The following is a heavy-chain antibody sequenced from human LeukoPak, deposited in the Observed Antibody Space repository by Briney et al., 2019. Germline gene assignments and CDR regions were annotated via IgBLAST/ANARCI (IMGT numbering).Heavy chain of an antibody. CDR2: ISSSSSAI. CDR1: GFTFSTYS. Sequence: AGGSLRLSCAASGFTFSTYSMNWVRQAPGKGLEWVSYISSSSSAIYYADSVKGRFTISRDNAKNSLYLQMNSLRAEDTAVYYCARDRAAYGSGSHAVIDYWGQGTLVTVSS. CDR3: ARDRAAYGSGSHAVIDY. V-gene: IGHV3-48*04. D-gene: IGHD3-10*01. J-gene: IGHJ4*02.